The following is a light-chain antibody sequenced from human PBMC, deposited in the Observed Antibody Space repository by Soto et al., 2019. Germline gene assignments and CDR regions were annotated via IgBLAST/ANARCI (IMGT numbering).Light chain of an antibody. V-gene: IGLV3-21*04. CDR1: NIGSKS. CDR3: QVWDSSSDHVV. Sequence: SYELTQPPSVSVASRKTARITCGGNNIGSKSVHWYQQKPGQAPVLVIYYDSDRPSGIPERFSGSNSGNTATLTISRVEAGDEADYYCQVWDSSSDHVVFGGGTQLTVL. CDR2: YDS. J-gene: IGLJ2*01.